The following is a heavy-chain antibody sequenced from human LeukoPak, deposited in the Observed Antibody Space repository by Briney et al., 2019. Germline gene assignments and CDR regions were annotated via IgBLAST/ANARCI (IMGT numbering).Heavy chain of an antibody. CDR2: IYYSGST. CDR1: GVSISSYY. V-gene: IGHV4-59*01. Sequence: SETLSLTCTVSGVSISSYYWSWIRQPPGKGLEWIGYIYYSGSTNYNPSLKSRVTISVDTSKNQFSLKLSSVTAADTAVYYCARGGCSYGYVWGQGTLVTVSS. D-gene: IGHD5-18*01. CDR3: ARGGCSYGYV. J-gene: IGHJ4*02.